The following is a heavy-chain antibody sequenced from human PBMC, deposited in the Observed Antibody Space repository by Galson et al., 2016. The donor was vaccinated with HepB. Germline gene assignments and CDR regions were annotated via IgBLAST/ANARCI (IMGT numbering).Heavy chain of an antibody. CDR2: TIPLTKTT. CDR3: GRDLYNSGGALDF. V-gene: IGHV1-69*13. CDR1: GVSFSFYS. Sequence: SVKVSCKASGVSFSFYSVYWVRQAPGQGLEWMGGTIPLTKTTNYAQRFQGRLTISADESASTADMELSSLTSEDTAVYYCGRDLYNSGGALDFWGQGTLVTVSS. J-gene: IGHJ4*02. D-gene: IGHD6-19*01.